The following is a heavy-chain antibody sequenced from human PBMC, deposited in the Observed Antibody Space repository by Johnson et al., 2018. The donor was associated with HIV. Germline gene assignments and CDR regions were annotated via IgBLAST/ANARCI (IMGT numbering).Heavy chain of an antibody. Sequence: QVQLVESGGGLVQPGGSLRLSCAASGFTFSSYAMHWVRQAPGKGLEWVAVISYDGSNKYYADSVKGRFTISRDNSKNTLYLQMNSLRAEDTAVYYCARDEDDYGASGAFDIWGQGTMVTVSS. D-gene: IGHD4-17*01. CDR1: GFTFSSYA. V-gene: IGHV3-30*14. CDR2: ISYDGSNK. CDR3: ARDEDDYGASGAFDI. J-gene: IGHJ3*02.